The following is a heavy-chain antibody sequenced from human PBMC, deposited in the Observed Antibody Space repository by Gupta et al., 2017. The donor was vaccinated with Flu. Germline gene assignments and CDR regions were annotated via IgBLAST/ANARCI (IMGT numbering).Heavy chain of an antibody. CDR3: ARRGYCTNNVCGGFDS. J-gene: IGHJ4*02. CDR2: IYPDDSDT. Sequence: EVQLVQSGAEVKKPGESLKISCKGSGYNFASYWIAWVRQLPGKCLEWMGIIYPDDSDTKYRPSFQGQVTISADKSISTAYLQWSSLKASDTAMYDCARRGYCTNNVCGGFDSWGQGTLVTVSS. D-gene: IGHD2-8*01. CDR1: GYNFASYW. V-gene: IGHV5-51*03.